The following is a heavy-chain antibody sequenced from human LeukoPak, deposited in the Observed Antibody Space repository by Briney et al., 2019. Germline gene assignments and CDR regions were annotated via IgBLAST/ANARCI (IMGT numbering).Heavy chain of an antibody. Sequence: GASVKVSCKASGYTFNSYGISWVRQAPGQGLEWMGWISAYNGHTNYAQKFQGRVTMTTDTSTSTAYMDLRSLRSDDTAVYYCARVGGYCSGGSCYEGSWFDPWGQGTLVTVSS. V-gene: IGHV1-18*01. J-gene: IGHJ5*02. CDR2: ISAYNGHT. D-gene: IGHD2-15*01. CDR1: GYTFNSYG. CDR3: ARVGGYCSGGSCYEGSWFDP.